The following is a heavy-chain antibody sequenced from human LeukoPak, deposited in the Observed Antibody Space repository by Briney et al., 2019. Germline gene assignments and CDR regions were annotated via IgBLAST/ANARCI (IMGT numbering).Heavy chain of an antibody. CDR3: ASSGSYRFDY. D-gene: IGHD1-26*01. Sequence: GGSLRLSCAASGFTFSSYSMNWVRQAPGKGLEWVSHMKGRFTISRDNAKNSLYLQMNSLRDEDTAVHYCASSGSYRFDYWGQGTLVTVSS. CDR1: GFTFSSYS. V-gene: IGHV3-48*02. J-gene: IGHJ4*02.